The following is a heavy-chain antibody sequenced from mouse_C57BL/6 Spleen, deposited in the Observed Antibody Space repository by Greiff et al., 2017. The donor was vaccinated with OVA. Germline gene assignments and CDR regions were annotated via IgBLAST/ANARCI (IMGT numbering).Heavy chain of an antibody. J-gene: IGHJ4*01. CDR3: ARSGVHTVYYAMDY. CDR1: GYTFTSYW. V-gene: IGHV1-7*01. Sequence: VQLQQSGAELAKPGASVKLSCKASGYTFTSYWMHWVKQRPGQGLEWIGYINPSSGYTKYNQKFKDKATLTADTSSSTAYMQLSSLTYEDFAVYYCARSGVHTVYYAMDYWGQGTSVTVSS. D-gene: IGHD1-1*01. CDR2: INPSSGYT.